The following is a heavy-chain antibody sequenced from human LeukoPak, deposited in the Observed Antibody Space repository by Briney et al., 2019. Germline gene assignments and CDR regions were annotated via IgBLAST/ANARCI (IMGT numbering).Heavy chain of an antibody. Sequence: ASVKVSCKASGYTFTGYYMHWVRQAPGQGLEWMGWINPNSGGTNYAQKFQGRVTMTRDTSISTAYMELSRLRSDDTAVYYCASSLVPAAAIGAFDIWGQGTMVTVSS. V-gene: IGHV1-2*02. CDR2: INPNSGGT. CDR1: GYTFTGYY. J-gene: IGHJ3*02. D-gene: IGHD2-2*01. CDR3: ASSLVPAAAIGAFDI.